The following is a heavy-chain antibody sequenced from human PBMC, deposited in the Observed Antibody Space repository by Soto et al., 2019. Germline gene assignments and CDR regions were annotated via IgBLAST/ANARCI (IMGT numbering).Heavy chain of an antibody. CDR1: GFTFTNYY. D-gene: IGHD1-1*01. Sequence: QVQLVQSGAEVTKPGASVKVSCKASGFTFTNYYIHWVRQAPGQGLEWMGLINPSGGGTFYAQKFQGRVTVTRETSTGTVYMELSNLRSEDTAVYFCARDSGDTTLRQWGRSFHYWGQGTLVTVSS. CDR2: INPSGGGT. CDR3: ARDSGDTTLRQWGRSFHY. J-gene: IGHJ4*02. V-gene: IGHV1-46*01.